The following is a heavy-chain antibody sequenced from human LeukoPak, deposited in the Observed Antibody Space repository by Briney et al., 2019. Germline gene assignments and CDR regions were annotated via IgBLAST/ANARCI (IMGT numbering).Heavy chain of an antibody. CDR2: INHSGST. CDR3: ARRGKPYCSSTSCYTGSFFY. Sequence: SETLSLTCTVSGGSISSSSYYWGWIRQPPGKGLEWIGEINHSGSTNYNPSLKSRVTISVDTSKNQFSLKLSSVTAADTAVYYCARRGKPYCSSTSCYTGSFFYWGQGTLVTVSS. J-gene: IGHJ4*02. D-gene: IGHD2-2*02. CDR1: GGSISSSSYY. V-gene: IGHV4-39*07.